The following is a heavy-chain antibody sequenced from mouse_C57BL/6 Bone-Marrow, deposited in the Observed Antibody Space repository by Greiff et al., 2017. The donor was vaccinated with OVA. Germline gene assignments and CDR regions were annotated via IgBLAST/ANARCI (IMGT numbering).Heavy chain of an antibody. J-gene: IGHJ4*01. V-gene: IGHV1-53*01. Sequence: VQLQQPGTELVKPGASVKLSCKASGYTFTSYWMHWVKQRPGQGLEWIGNINPSNGGTNYNEKFKGKATLTVDKSSSTAYMQLNSLTSEDTSVYYCASAYGRYYYAMDYWGQGTSVTVSS. CDR1: GYTFTSYW. CDR2: INPSNGGT. D-gene: IGHD1-1*01. CDR3: ASAYGRYYYAMDY.